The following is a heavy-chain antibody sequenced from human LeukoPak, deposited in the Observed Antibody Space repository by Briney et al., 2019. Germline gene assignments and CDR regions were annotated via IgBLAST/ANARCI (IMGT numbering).Heavy chain of an antibody. D-gene: IGHD3-22*01. CDR1: GLTFSIYA. CDR3: ARGIYYYDSSGYYPFDY. J-gene: IGHJ4*02. Sequence: PGGSLRLSWAASGLTFSIYAMHWVRHAPRKGLEWVAVISYDGSNQYYADSVKGRFIISRDNSKNTLFLQMNRLRAEDTVVYYFARGIYYYDSSGYYPFDYWRQGTLVTVSS. CDR2: ISYDGSNQ. V-gene: IGHV3-30-3*01.